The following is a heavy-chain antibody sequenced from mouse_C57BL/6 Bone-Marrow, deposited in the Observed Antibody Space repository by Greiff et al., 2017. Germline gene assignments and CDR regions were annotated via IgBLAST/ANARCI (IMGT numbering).Heavy chain of an antibody. Sequence: EVMLVESGGGLVKPGGSLKLSCAASGFTFSSYAMSWVRQTPEKRLEWVATISDGGSYTYYPDNVKGRFTISRDNAKNNLYLQMSHLKSEDTAMYYCARDKGGTAQEKFAYWGQGTLVTVSA. D-gene: IGHD3-2*02. CDR1: GFTFSSYA. J-gene: IGHJ3*01. V-gene: IGHV5-4*01. CDR2: ISDGGSYT. CDR3: ARDKGGTAQEKFAY.